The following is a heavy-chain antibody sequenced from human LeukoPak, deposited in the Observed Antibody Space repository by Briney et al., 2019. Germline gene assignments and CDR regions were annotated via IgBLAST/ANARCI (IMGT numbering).Heavy chain of an antibody. CDR1: GFTFSSYW. Sequence: GGSLRLSCADSGFTFSSYWMGWVRQAPGKGLEWLANIKHDGSEKYYGDSVKGRFTISRDNAKNSLYLQMNSLRAEDTAVYYCARDPGYCSGGSCSSAFDIWGQGTMVTVSS. CDR3: ARDPGYCSGGSCSSAFDI. J-gene: IGHJ3*02. V-gene: IGHV3-7*01. CDR2: IKHDGSEK. D-gene: IGHD2-15*01.